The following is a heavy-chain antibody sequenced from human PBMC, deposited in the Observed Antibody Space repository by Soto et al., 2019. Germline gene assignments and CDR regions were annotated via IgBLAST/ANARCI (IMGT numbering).Heavy chain of an antibody. CDR1: GFTFSSYA. CDR2: ISYDGSNK. J-gene: IGHJ4*02. V-gene: IGHV3-30*14. Sequence: QVQLVESGGGVVQPGRSLRLSCAASGFTFSSYAMHWVRQAPGKGLEWVAVISYDGSNKYYADSVKGRFTISRDNCKNTLYLQMNSLRAEDKAVYYCARAGGLLLDYWGQGTLVTVSS. D-gene: IGHD2-15*01. CDR3: ARAGGLLLDY.